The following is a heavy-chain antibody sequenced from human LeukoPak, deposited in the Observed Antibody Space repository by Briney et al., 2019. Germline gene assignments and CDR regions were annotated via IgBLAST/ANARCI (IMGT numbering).Heavy chain of an antibody. CDR3: ARDTGYSSSYDAFDI. Sequence: GGSLRLSCAASGFTFSSYWMSWVRQAPGKGLEWVAVIWYDGSNKYYADSVKGRFTISRDNSKNTLYLQMNSLRAEDTAVYYCARDTGYSSSYDAFDIWGQGTMVTVSS. J-gene: IGHJ3*02. CDR1: GFTFSSYW. D-gene: IGHD6-13*01. V-gene: IGHV3-33*08. CDR2: IWYDGSNK.